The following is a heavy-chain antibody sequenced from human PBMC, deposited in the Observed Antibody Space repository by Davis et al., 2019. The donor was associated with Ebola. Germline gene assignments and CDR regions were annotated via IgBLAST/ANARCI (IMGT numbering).Heavy chain of an antibody. Sequence: GESLKISCAASGFTFSSYAMSWVRQAPGKGLEWVSSISGSGDDTYYADSVKGRFTVSRDNSKNTLYLQMNSLRAEDTAVYYCAKNLFGRSSFGEFWGQGTLVTVSS. J-gene: IGHJ4*02. D-gene: IGHD3-10*01. CDR2: ISGSGDDT. V-gene: IGHV3-23*01. CDR3: AKNLFGRSSFGEF. CDR1: GFTFSSYA.